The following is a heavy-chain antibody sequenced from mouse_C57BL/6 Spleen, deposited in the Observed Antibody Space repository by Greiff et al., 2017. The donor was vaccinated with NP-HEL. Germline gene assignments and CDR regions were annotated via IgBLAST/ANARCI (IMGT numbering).Heavy chain of an antibody. CDR3: ARNYYGSSLYYFDY. Sequence: VQLQQSGPGLVQPSQSLSITCTVSGFSLTSYGVHWVRQSPGKGLEWLGVIWSGGSTDYNAAFISSLSISKDNSKSQVFFKMNSLQADDTAIYYCARNYYGSSLYYFDYWGQGTTLTVSS. CDR1: GFSLTSYG. J-gene: IGHJ2*01. V-gene: IGHV2-2*01. CDR2: IWSGGST. D-gene: IGHD1-1*01.